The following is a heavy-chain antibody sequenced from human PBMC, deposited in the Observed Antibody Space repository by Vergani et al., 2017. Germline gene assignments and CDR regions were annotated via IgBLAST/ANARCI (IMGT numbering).Heavy chain of an antibody. Sequence: EVQLVESGGGLVKPGGSLRLSCAASGFTFSSYSMNWVRQAPGKGLEWVSSISSSSSYIYYADSVKGRFTISRDNAKNSLYLHMNSLRAEDTAVYYCARRYYDSSGPPGYWGQGTLVTVSS. CDR1: GFTFSSYS. V-gene: IGHV3-21*01. CDR3: ARRYYDSSGPPGY. D-gene: IGHD3-22*01. J-gene: IGHJ4*02. CDR2: ISSSSSYI.